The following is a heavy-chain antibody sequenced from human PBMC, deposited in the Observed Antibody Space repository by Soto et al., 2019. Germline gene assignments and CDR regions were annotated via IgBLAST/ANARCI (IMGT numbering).Heavy chain of an antibody. V-gene: IGHV4-59*01. J-gene: IGHJ5*02. Sequence: PSETLSLTCTVSGGSISSYYWSCIRQPPGKGLEWIGYIHYSVTTNYNPSLKSRVTISVETSNNHFSLKLSSVTAADTSVYYCARHFLNWFDTWGQGTLVTVSS. D-gene: IGHD3-3*02. CDR1: GGSISSYY. CDR2: IHYSVTT. CDR3: ARHFLNWFDT.